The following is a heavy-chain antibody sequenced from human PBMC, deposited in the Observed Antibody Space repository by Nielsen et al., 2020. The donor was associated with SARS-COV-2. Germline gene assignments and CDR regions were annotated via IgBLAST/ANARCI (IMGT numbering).Heavy chain of an antibody. J-gene: IGHJ4*02. CDR1: GFTFSSYA. Sequence: GESLKISCAASGFTFSSYAMSWVRQAPGKGLEWVSAISGSGGSTYYADSVKGRFTISRDNSKNTLYLQMNSLRAEDTAVYYCAKEEGGGGAGTKVLFDYWGQGTLVTVSS. D-gene: IGHD6-19*01. CDR2: ISGSGGST. V-gene: IGHV3-23*01. CDR3: AKEEGGGGAGTKVLFDY.